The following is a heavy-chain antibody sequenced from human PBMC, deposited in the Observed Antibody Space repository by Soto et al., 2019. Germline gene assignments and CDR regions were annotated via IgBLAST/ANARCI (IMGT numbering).Heavy chain of an antibody. CDR3: AHAGDYDLLTFDH. CDR2: IYWDDDK. CDR1: GFSLSTYHMG. D-gene: IGHD4-17*01. J-gene: IGHJ4*02. V-gene: IGHV2-5*02. Sequence: GSGPTLVNPTQTLTLTCTFSGFSLSTYHMGVAWIRQPPGKALEWLALIYWDDDKRYSPSLKDRLAISKDTSSNQVVLTITNMDPGDTATYFCAHAGDYDLLTFDHWGPGTLVTVSS.